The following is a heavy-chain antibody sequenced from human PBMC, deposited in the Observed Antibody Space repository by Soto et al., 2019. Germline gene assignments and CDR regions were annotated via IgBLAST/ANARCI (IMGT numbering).Heavy chain of an antibody. CDR3: AKDPGQQLVPRYFDY. Sequence: GGSLRLSCAASGFTFSSYAMSWVRQAPGKGLEWVSAISGSGGSTYYAGSVKGRFTISRDNSKNTLYLQMNSPRAEDTAVYYCAKDPGQQLVPRYFDYWGQGTLVTVSS. J-gene: IGHJ4*02. CDR1: GFTFSSYA. D-gene: IGHD6-13*01. CDR2: ISGSGGST. V-gene: IGHV3-23*01.